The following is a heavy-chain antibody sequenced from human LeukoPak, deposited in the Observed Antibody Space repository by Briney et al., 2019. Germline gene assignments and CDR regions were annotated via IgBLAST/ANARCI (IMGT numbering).Heavy chain of an antibody. J-gene: IGHJ4*02. CDR3: ARNGRGTYDY. CDR2: INPNSGGT. Sequence: ASVKASCKASGYTFTEYYFHWVRHAPGQGLEWMGWINPNSGGTTYAQNFEGRVTMTRDTSISTTYMELSRLSSDDTAVYYCARNGRGTYDYWGQGTLVTVSS. D-gene: IGHD3-16*01. CDR1: GYTFTEYY. V-gene: IGHV1-2*02.